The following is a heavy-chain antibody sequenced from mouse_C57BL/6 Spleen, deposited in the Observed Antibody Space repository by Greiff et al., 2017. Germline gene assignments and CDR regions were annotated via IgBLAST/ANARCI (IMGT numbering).Heavy chain of an antibody. CDR1: GYTFTDYN. Sequence: EVQLQQSGPELVKPGASVKIPCTASGYTFTDYNMDWVKQSHGKSLEWIGDINPNNGGTIYNQKFKGKATLTVDKSSSTAYMELRSLTSEDTAVYYCARIENYDYARDYWGQGTSVTVSS. D-gene: IGHD2-4*01. CDR3: ARIENYDYARDY. CDR2: INPNNGGT. V-gene: IGHV1-18*01. J-gene: IGHJ4*01.